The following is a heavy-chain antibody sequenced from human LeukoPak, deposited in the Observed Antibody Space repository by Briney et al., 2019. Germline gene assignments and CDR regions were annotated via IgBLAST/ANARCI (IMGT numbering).Heavy chain of an antibody. CDR3: ARGVPTATARWFDP. J-gene: IGHJ5*02. D-gene: IGHD2-21*02. V-gene: IGHV4-59*01. Sequence: SETLSLTCTVSGGSISSYYWSWIRQPPGKGPEWIGYIYSSGSTNYNPSLKSRVTISVDTSKNQFSLMVSSVTAADTALYYCARGVPTATARWFDPWGQGTLVTVSS. CDR1: GGSISSYY. CDR2: IYSSGST.